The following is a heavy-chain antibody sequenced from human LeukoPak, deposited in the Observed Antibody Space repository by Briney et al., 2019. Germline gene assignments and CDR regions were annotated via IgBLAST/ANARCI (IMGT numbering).Heavy chain of an antibody. CDR1: GFTFSNSA. CDR2: IDYDSSHI. J-gene: IGHJ4*02. CDR3: ARDPLRYLRVGLYDY. V-gene: IGHV3-21*01. D-gene: IGHD3-9*01. Sequence: GGSLRLSCAASGFTFSNSAMNWVRQVPGKGLEWVSSIDYDSSHIYYAASVRGRFTISRDNARNSVYLQMNSLRVEDTAVYYCARDPLRYLRVGLYDYWGQGTLVAVSS.